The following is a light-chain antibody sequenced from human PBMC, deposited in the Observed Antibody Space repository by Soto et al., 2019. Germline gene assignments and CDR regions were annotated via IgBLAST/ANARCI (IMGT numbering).Light chain of an antibody. CDR1: QSVSSN. V-gene: IGKV3-15*01. J-gene: IGKJ1*01. Sequence: EIVMTQSPATLSVSPGERASLSCRASQSVSSNLAWYQQKPGQTPRLLIYATSTRATGIPARFSGSGSGTEFTLTISSLQPDDFATYYCHQYKTYWTFGHGTRWISN. CDR3: HQYKTYWT. CDR2: ATS.